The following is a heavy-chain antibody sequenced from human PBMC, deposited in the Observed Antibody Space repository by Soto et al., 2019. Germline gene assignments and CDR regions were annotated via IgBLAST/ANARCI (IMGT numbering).Heavy chain of an antibody. CDR1: GGTFSSYA. CDR2: IIPIFGTA. Sequence: ASVKVSCKASGGTFSSYAISWVRQAPGQGLEWMGGIIPIFGTANYARKFQGRVTITADESTSTAYMELSSLRSEDTAVYYCAREGITMVRGATDYYYGIDVWGQGTTVTVSS. D-gene: IGHD3-10*01. J-gene: IGHJ6*02. V-gene: IGHV1-69*13. CDR3: AREGITMVRGATDYYYGIDV.